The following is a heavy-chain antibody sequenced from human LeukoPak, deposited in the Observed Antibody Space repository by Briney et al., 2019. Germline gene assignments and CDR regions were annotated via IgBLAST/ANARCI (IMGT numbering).Heavy chain of an antibody. CDR3: ARAYYYDSSGYPDYFDY. CDR2: INPNSGGT. Sequence: ASVKVSCTASGYTFTDYYMHWVRQAPGQGLEWTGRINPNSGGTNYAQKFQGRVTMTRDTSISTAYMELSRLRSDDTAVYYCARAYYYDSSGYPDYFDYWGQGTLVTVSS. V-gene: IGHV1-2*06. CDR1: GYTFTDYY. D-gene: IGHD3-22*01. J-gene: IGHJ4*02.